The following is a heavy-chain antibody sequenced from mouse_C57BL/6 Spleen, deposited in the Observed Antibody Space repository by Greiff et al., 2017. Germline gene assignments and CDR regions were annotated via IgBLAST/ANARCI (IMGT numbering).Heavy chain of an antibody. Sequence: EVQRVESGPGMVKPSQSLSLTCTVTGYSITSGYDWHWIRHFPGNKLEWMGYISYSGSTNYNPSLKSRISITHDTSKNHFFLKLNSVTTEDTATYYCARNDGYYYPWFAYWGQGTLVTVSA. CDR1: GYSITSGYD. D-gene: IGHD2-3*01. CDR3: ARNDGYYYPWFAY. CDR2: ISYSGST. J-gene: IGHJ3*01. V-gene: IGHV3-1*01.